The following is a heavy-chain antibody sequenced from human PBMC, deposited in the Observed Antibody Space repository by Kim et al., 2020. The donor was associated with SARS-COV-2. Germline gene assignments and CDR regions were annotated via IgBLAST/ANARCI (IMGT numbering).Heavy chain of an antibody. Sequence: GGSLRLSCAASGFTFSSYAMHWVRQAPGKGLEYVSAISSNGGSTYYANSVKGRFTISRDNSKNTLYLQMGSLRAEDMAVYYCARASGVEDFDYWGQGTLVTVSS. CDR3: ARASGVEDFDY. V-gene: IGHV3-64*01. J-gene: IGHJ4*02. CDR1: GFTFSSYA. D-gene: IGHD2-15*01. CDR2: ISSNGGST.